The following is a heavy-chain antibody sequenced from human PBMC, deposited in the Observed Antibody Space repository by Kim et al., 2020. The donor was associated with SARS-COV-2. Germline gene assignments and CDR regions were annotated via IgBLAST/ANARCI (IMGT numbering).Heavy chain of an antibody. Sequence: SETLSLTCTVSGGSISSYCWSWIRQPPGKGLEWIWYIYYSGSTNYNPSPKSRVTITVDTSTNQFPLTLSLVTAADTAVYYCARGTSTWFGEPNWFDPWGQGTLVTVSS. V-gene: IGHV4-59*01. CDR1: GGSISSYC. CDR3: ARGTSTWFGEPNWFDP. CDR2: IYYSGST. J-gene: IGHJ5*02. D-gene: IGHD3-10*01.